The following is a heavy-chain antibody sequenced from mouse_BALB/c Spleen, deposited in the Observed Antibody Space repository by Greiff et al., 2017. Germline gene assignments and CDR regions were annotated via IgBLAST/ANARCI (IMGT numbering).Heavy chain of an antibody. J-gene: IGHJ1*01. CDR2: IDPANGNT. V-gene: IGHV14-3*02. CDR3: ASSYYGNYDWYFDV. CDR1: GFNIKDTY. Sequence: EVKLQESGAELVKPGASVKLSCTASGFNIKDTYMHWVKQRPEQGLEWIGRIDPANGNTKYDPKFQGKATITADTSSNTAYLQLSSLTSEDTAVYYCASSYYGNYDWYFDVWGAGTTVTVSS. D-gene: IGHD2-1*01.